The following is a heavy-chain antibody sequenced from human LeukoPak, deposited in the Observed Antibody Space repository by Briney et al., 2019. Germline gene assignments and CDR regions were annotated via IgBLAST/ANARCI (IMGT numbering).Heavy chain of an antibody. V-gene: IGHV1-18*01. CDR2: MNPNSGNT. CDR1: GYTFTSYD. CDR3: ARALSRGYSGYDYGLGY. J-gene: IGHJ4*02. Sequence: GASVKVSCKASGYTFTSYDINWVRQATGQGLEWMGWMNPNSGNTNYAQKLQGRVTMTTETSTSTAYMELRSLRSDDTAVYYCARALSRGYSGYDYGLGYWGQGTLVTVSS. D-gene: IGHD5-12*01.